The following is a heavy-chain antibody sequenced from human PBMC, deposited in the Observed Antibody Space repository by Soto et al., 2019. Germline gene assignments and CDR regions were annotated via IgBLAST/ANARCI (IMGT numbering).Heavy chain of an antibody. CDR1: GGTFSSYT. V-gene: IGHV1-69*08. Sequence: QVQLVQSGAEVTKPGSSVKVSCKAPGGTFSSYTVSWLRKAPGQGLEWMGRIVPILGVTNYATRFQGRVTITADKGTNTAYMELSSVRYEDTAVYSCARDRYAYGSGSTIDYWGQGTLVTVSS. J-gene: IGHJ4*02. CDR3: ARDRYAYGSGSTIDY. D-gene: IGHD3-10*01. CDR2: IVPILGVT.